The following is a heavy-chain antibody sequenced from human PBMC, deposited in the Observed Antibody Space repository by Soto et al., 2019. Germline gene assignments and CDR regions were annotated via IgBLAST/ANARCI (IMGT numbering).Heavy chain of an antibody. Sequence: QVQLVQSGAEVKKPGASVKVSCKASGYTFTGYYMHWVRQAPGQGLEWMGWINPNSGGTNYAQKFQCRVTMTRDTSISTAYMELSRLRSDDTAVYYCARDALVVVVAAIEHGMDVWGQGTTVTVSS. V-gene: IGHV1-2*02. J-gene: IGHJ6*02. CDR2: INPNSGGT. D-gene: IGHD2-15*01. CDR3: ARDALVVVVAAIEHGMDV. CDR1: GYTFTGYY.